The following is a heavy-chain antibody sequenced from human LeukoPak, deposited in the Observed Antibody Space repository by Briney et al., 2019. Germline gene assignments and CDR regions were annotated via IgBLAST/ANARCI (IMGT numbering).Heavy chain of an antibody. CDR3: AREWDSGSYQLGAFDI. V-gene: IGHV3-30-3*01. Sequence: GGSLRLSCAASGFTFSSYAMHWVRQAPGKGLEWVAVISYDGSNKYYADSVKGRFTISRDNSKNTLYLQMNSLRAEDTAVYYCAREWDSGSYQLGAFDIWGQGTMVSVSS. CDR2: ISYDGSNK. CDR1: GFTFSSYA. J-gene: IGHJ3*02. D-gene: IGHD1-26*01.